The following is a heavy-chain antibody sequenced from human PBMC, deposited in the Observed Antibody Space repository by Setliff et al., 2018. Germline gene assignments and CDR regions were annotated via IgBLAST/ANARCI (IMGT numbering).Heavy chain of an antibody. D-gene: IGHD3-22*01. CDR2: VSDSGGST. CDR1: GFTCSNHA. V-gene: IGHV3-23*01. J-gene: IGHJ4*02. Sequence: GLMRPPCAASGFTCSNHAMSWVRQAPGKGLELVSGVSDSGGSTYYTDSVKGRFTISRDNSTTTLYLQMNSMRAEDTAVYYCAKDSSYSMIVVVIPFDYWGRGTLVTVSS. CDR3: AKDSSYSMIVVVIPFDY.